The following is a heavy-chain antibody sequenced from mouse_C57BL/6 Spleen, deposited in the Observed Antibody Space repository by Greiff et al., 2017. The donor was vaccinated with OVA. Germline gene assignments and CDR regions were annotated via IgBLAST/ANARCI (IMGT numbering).Heavy chain of an antibody. CDR3: ARPEGTYYFDY. V-gene: IGHV5-6*02. CDR1: GFTFSSYG. CDR2: ISSGGSYT. J-gene: IGHJ2*01. Sequence: EVMLVESGGDLVKPGGSLKLSCAASGFTFSSYGMSWVRQTPDKRLEWVATISSGGSYTYYPDSVKGRFTISRDNAKNTLYLQMSSLKSEDTAMYYCARPEGTYYFDYWGQGTTLTVSS.